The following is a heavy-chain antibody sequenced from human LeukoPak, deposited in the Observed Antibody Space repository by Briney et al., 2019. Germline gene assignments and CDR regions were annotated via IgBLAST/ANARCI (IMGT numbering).Heavy chain of an antibody. CDR3: ARTPAVTPDY. CDR1: GYSFTSYW. V-gene: IGHV5-10-1*01. J-gene: IGHJ4*02. CDR2: IDPSDSYT. Sequence: GEYLKISCKGSGYSFTSYWISWVRQMPGKGLEWMGRIDPSDSYTNYSPSFQGHVTISADKSISTAYLQWSSLKASDTAMYYCARTPAVTPDYWGQGTLVTVSS. D-gene: IGHD4-11*01.